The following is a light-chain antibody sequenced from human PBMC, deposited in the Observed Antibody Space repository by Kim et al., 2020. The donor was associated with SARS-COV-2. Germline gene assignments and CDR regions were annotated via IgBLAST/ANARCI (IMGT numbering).Light chain of an antibody. Sequence: GQSITLACTGTSRGGGYSDFVSWYQQHPGKVPKLTIYEVTERPSGVSSRFSGSKSGNTASLTISGLQAEDEADYYCSSYTSSSTFVFGGGTQLTVL. J-gene: IGLJ2*01. CDR1: SRGGGYSDF. CDR3: SSYTSSSTFV. CDR2: EVT. V-gene: IGLV2-23*02.